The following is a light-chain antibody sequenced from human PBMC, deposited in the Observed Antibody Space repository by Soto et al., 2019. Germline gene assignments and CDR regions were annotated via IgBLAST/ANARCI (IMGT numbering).Light chain of an antibody. Sequence: QSALTQPASVSGSPGQSITIPCTGTSSDIGRPNIYNYVSWYQQHPGKAPKIMILGVSNRPSGISGRFSGSKSVNTASLTISGLQPEDEADYYCMSYTGSTTTHWVLGGGTKLTVL. CDR1: SSDIGRPNIYNY. V-gene: IGLV2-14*01. J-gene: IGLJ3*02. CDR2: GVS. CDR3: MSYTGSTTTHWV.